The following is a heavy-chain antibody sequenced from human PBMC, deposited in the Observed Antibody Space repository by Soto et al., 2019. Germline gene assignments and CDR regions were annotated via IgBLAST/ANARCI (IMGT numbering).Heavy chain of an antibody. V-gene: IGHV3-33*01. J-gene: IGHJ6*02. CDR1: GFTFSSYG. D-gene: IGHD2-15*01. Sequence: GGSLRLSCAASGFTFSSYGMHWVRQAPGKGLEWVAVIWYDGSNKYYADSVKGRFTISRDNSKNTLYLQMNSLRAEDTAVYYCARDGSNSGVHGMDVWGQGTTVTVSS. CDR3: ARDGSNSGVHGMDV. CDR2: IWYDGSNK.